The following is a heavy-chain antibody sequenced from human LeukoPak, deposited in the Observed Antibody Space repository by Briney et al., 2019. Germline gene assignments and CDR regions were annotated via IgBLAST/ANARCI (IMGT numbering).Heavy chain of an antibody. Sequence: SETLSLTCTVSGGSFSTYYWSWIRQTPGKGLEWIGYIYYSGSTNYNPSLKSRVTMSVEKSKNQFSLKLSSVTAADTAVYYCARDCGPSDYNPYYFDYWGQGTLVTVSS. CDR2: IYYSGST. J-gene: IGHJ4*02. D-gene: IGHD4-11*01. V-gene: IGHV4-59*12. CDR1: GGSFSTYY. CDR3: ARDCGPSDYNPYYFDY.